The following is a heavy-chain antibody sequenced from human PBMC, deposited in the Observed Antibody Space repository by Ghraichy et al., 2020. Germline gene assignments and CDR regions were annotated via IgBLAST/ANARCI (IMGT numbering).Heavy chain of an antibody. Sequence: QTLSLTCAISGDDVTSNSAAWNWVRQSPSGGLEWLGRIYYRSKWYHDYAPFVKSRMIINPDTSKNQFSLQLNSVTAEDTALYFCARAVDNGFWYDGFDSWGQGTLVTVSS. D-gene: IGHD1-1*01. V-gene: IGHV6-1*01. CDR3: ARAVDNGFWYDGFDS. J-gene: IGHJ4*02. CDR2: IYYRSKWYH. CDR1: GDDVTSNSAA.